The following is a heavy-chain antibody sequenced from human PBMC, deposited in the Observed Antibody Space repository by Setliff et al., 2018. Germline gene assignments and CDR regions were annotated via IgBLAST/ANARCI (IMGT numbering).Heavy chain of an antibody. CDR2: IHYRGTT. V-gene: IGHV4-39*01. D-gene: IGHD6-6*01. CDR1: GDSISSGSHY. Sequence: SETLSLTCTVSGDSISSGSHYWGWIRQPPGKGLEWIGRIHYRGTTYSNVSLASRLTISVDTSKNQFSLTMTSVTAADTALYFCARGRNVAARLFDSWGQGTLVTVSS. J-gene: IGHJ4*02. CDR3: ARGRNVAARLFDS.